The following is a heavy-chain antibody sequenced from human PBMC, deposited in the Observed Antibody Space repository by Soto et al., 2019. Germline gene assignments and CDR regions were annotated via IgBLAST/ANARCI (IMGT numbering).Heavy chain of an antibody. CDR1: GYTFTSYG. J-gene: IGHJ4*02. CDR2: ISAYNGYT. V-gene: IGHV1-18*01. D-gene: IGHD6-19*01. CDR3: PRDPAGQQWLRRLDY. Sequence: QVQLVQSGAEVKKPGASVKVSCKASGYTFTSYGISWVRQAPGQGLEWMGWISAYNGYTNYAQKLQGRVTLTTDTSTSTAYMELRSLRSDDTDVYYCPRDPAGQQWLRRLDYWGQGTLVTLSS.